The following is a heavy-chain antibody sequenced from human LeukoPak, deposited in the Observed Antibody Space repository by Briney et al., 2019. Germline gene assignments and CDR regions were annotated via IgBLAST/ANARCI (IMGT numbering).Heavy chain of an antibody. V-gene: IGHV1-2*02. J-gene: IGHJ5*02. CDR2: INPNSGGT. D-gene: IGHD5-12*01. CDR1: GYTFSGYY. Sequence: ASVKVSCKASGYTFSGYYMNWVRQAPGQGLEWMGWINPNSGGTNYAQKFQGRVTMTRDTSIRTAYMELSRLRSDDTAVYYCARDNRGGYDGGNWFDPWGQGTLVTVSS. CDR3: ARDNRGGYDGGNWFDP.